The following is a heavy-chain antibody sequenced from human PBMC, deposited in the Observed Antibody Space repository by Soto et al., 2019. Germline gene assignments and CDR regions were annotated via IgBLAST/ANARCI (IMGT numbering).Heavy chain of an antibody. D-gene: IGHD7-27*01. CDR2: IWYDGSNT. V-gene: IGHV3-33*01. CDR3: VRDLLGSGGHFDY. J-gene: IGHJ4*02. Sequence: PGGSLSLSCAASGFVFSSFGMHWVRQAPGKGLGWVAHIWYDGSNTYDADSVKGRFTIARDNSRNTVYLQMNSLRAEDTAVYHCVRDLLGSGGHFDYWGQGTPVTVSS. CDR1: GFVFSSFG.